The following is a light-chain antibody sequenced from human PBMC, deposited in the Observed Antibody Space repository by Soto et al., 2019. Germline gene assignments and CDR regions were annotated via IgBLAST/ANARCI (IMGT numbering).Light chain of an antibody. CDR2: DAS. J-gene: IGKJ1*01. V-gene: IGKV3-20*01. CDR1: QSVSSSY. Sequence: EIVLTQSPGTLSLSPGERATLSCRVSQSVSSSYLAWYQQKPGQAPRLLIYDASSRATGIPDRFSGRGSGTDFPLTISRLEPDDFAVYYCQHYGESPSWTFGQGTKGELK. CDR3: QHYGESPSWT.